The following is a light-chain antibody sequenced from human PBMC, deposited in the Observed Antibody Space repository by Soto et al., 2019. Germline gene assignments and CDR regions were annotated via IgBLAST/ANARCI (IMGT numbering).Light chain of an antibody. CDR1: QSITNY. CDR3: HQLISYPIT. J-gene: IGKJ5*01. CDR2: SAS. Sequence: DIKMTQSPSSLSASIGDRVTITCRASQSITNYLNWYQQTPGKAPKLLIYSASSLQDGVPSRFSGSGSGTDFDLTISSMQPAEFATYYGHQLISYPITFGLGTLQEI. V-gene: IGKV1-39*01.